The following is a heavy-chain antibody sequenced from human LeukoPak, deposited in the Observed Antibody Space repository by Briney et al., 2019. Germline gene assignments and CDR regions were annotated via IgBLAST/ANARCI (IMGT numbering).Heavy chain of an antibody. CDR1: GFTFSNTW. CDR2: IYSGGST. V-gene: IGHV3-53*01. J-gene: IGHJ2*01. CDR3: ARDQDGWYFDL. Sequence: GSLRLSCAASGFTFSNTWMSWVRQAPGKGLEWVSVIYSGGSTYYADSVKGRFTISRDNSKNTLYLQMNSLRAEDTAVYYCARDQDGWYFDLWGRGTLVTVSS.